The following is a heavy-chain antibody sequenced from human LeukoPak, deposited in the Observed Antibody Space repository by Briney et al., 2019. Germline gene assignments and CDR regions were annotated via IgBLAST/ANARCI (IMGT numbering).Heavy chain of an antibody. Sequence: ASVKVSCKASGYTFTSYYMHWVRQASGQGLEWMGRIIPIFGTANYAQKFQGRVTITTDESTSTAYMELSSLRSEDTAVYYCARDRFPYSGSYSFEPFDYWGQGTLVTVSS. CDR2: IIPIFGTA. CDR1: GYTFTSYY. D-gene: IGHD1-26*01. CDR3: ARDRFPYSGSYSFEPFDY. V-gene: IGHV1-69*05. J-gene: IGHJ4*02.